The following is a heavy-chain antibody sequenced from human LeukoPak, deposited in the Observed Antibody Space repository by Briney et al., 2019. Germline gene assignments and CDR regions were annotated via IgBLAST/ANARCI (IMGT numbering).Heavy chain of an antibody. V-gene: IGHV3-7*01. Sequence: GGSLRLSCAASGFSISTYWMSWVRQGPGKGLEWVASILQDGSEKYYVDSVKGRFTISRDNAKNSLYLQMNSLRAEDTAMYYCARVPGELLRRSDPWGQGTLVTVSS. CDR1: GFSISTYW. CDR3: ARVPGELLRRSDP. D-gene: IGHD3-10*01. J-gene: IGHJ5*02. CDR2: ILQDGSEK.